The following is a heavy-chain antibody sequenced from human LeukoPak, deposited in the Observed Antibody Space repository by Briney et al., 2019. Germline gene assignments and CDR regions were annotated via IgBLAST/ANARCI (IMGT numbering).Heavy chain of an antibody. Sequence: PSETLSLTCAVSGGSISSGGYSWSWIRQPPGKGLEWIGYIYHSGSTYYNPSFKSRVTIPVDRSKNQFSLKLSSVTAADTAVYYCARGSSGGSCYFDYWGQGTLVTVSS. CDR2: IYHSGST. CDR3: ARGSSGGSCYFDY. V-gene: IGHV4-30-2*01. CDR1: GGSISSGGYS. D-gene: IGHD2-15*01. J-gene: IGHJ4*02.